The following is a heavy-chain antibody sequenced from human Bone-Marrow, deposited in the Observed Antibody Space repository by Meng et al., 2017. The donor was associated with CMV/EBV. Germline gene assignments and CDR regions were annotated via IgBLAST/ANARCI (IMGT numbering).Heavy chain of an antibody. J-gene: IGHJ4*02. Sequence: GESLKISCAASGYTFSSYNMNWVRQAPGKGLEWVSSISSSTSYIYYADSLKGRFTISRDNAKNSLYLQMNSLRAEDTAVYYCARVRTSCSGGSCYYGRVDYWGQGNVVPVSS. D-gene: IGHD2-15*01. CDR2: ISSSTSYI. V-gene: IGHV3-21*01. CDR3: ARVRTSCSGGSCYYGRVDY. CDR1: GYTFSSYN.